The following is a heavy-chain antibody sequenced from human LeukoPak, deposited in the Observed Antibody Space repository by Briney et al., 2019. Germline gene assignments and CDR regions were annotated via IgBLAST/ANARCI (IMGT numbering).Heavy chain of an antibody. D-gene: IGHD6-19*01. CDR2: MNPNSGDT. V-gene: IGHV1-8*01. CDR3: ARRTMWDASGWRSPDY. CDR1: GYTFTSYD. Sequence: GASVKVSCKASGYTFTSYDINWVRQATGQGLEWMGWMNPNSGDTGYAQKFQGRVTMTRDTSLNTAYMELNSLTSEDTAVYYCARRTMWDASGWRSPDYWGQGTLVTVSS. J-gene: IGHJ4*02.